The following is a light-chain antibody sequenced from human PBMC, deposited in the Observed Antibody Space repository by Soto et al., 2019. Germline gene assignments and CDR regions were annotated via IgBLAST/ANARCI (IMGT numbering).Light chain of an antibody. CDR1: SGHSSYA. V-gene: IGLV4-69*01. Sequence: QSVLTQSPSASASLGASVKLTCTLSSGHSSYAIAWHQQQPEKGPRYLMKLNSDGSHSKGDGIPDRFSGSSSGAERYLTISSLQSADAADSHCQTRGTGMRVFGGGTKLTVL. J-gene: IGLJ3*02. CDR2: LNSDGSH. CDR3: QTRGTGMRV.